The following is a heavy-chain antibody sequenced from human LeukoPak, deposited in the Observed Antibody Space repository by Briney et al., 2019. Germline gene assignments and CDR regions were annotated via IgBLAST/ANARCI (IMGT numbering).Heavy chain of an antibody. CDR3: AKDRSYSHYYYYGMDV. Sequence: GRSLRLSCAASGFTFYDYAMHWVRQAPGKGLEWVSGISWKSDYIGYAESVKGRFTISRDNAKNSLYLQMNSLRPEDTALYFCAKDRSYSHYYYYGMDVWGQGTTVTVSS. J-gene: IGHJ6*02. V-gene: IGHV3-9*01. CDR1: GFTFYDYA. CDR2: ISWKSDYI. D-gene: IGHD3-10*01.